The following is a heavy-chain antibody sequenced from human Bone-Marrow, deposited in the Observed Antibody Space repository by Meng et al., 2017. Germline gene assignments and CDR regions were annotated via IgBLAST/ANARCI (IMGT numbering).Heavy chain of an antibody. Sequence: GGSLRLSCAASGFTFSSYAMRWVRQAPGKGLEWVAVISYDGSNKYYADSVKGRFTISRDNSKNTLYLQMNSLRAEDTAVYYCARDAFRETSSGYYDYWGQGTLVTVSS. CDR2: ISYDGSNK. V-gene: IGHV3-30*01. CDR3: ARDAFRETSSGYYDY. CDR1: GFTFSSYA. D-gene: IGHD3-22*01. J-gene: IGHJ4*02.